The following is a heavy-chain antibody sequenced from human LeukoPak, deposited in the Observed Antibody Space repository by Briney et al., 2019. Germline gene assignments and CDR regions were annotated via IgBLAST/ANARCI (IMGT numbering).Heavy chain of an antibody. CDR1: GGSIRSYY. V-gene: IGHV4-59*01. D-gene: IGHD1-26*01. CDR3: ARVGSRGNAFDI. Sequence: SETLSLTCTVSGGSIRSYYWSWIRQPPGKGLEWIGYIYYSGSTNYNPFLKSRVTISADTSKNQFSLKLTSVTAADTAVCYCARVGSRGNAFDIWGQGTMVTVSS. J-gene: IGHJ3*02. CDR2: IYYSGST.